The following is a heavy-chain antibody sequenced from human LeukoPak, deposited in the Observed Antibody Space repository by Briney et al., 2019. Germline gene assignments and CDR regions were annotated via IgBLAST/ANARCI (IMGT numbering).Heavy chain of an antibody. J-gene: IGHJ3*02. V-gene: IGHV3-11*03. CDR2: ITNSGSNT. D-gene: IGHD3-22*01. CDR1: GFTFSDYY. Sequence: GGSLRLSCAASGFTFSDYYMTWIRQAPGKGLVWVSYITNSGSNTNYADSVKGRFTISRDNAKNSLYLQMNSLRAEDTAVYFCARHYYDNSGYYYAFDIWGQGTMVTVSS. CDR3: ARHYYDNSGYYYAFDI.